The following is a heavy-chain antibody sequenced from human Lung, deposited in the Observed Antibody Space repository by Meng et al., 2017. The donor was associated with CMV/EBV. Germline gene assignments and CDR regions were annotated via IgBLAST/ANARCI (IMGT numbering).Heavy chain of an antibody. CDR1: AFTVSSNY. Sequence: LTXXASAFTVSSNYMSWVRQAPGKGLEWVSVIYSGGITYYAGSVKGRFTISRDNSKNTLYLQMNSLRAEDTAVYYCARGGGGGDLLYYYYGMDVWGQGTTVTVSS. CDR3: ARGGGGGDLLYYYYGMDV. D-gene: IGHD2-21*02. J-gene: IGHJ6*01. V-gene: IGHV3-53*01. CDR2: IYSGGIT.